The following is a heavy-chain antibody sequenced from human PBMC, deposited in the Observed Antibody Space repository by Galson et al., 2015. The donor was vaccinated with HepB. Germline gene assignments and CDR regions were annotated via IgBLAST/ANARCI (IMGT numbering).Heavy chain of an antibody. D-gene: IGHD5-24*01. CDR1: GFTFSSHA. CDR3: AKEWRRDGYEHFDF. Sequence: SLRLSCAASGFTFSSHAMSWVRQAPGKGLEWVSGISGSGGRTHYADSVKGRFTISRDNSKSTLYLQVNILRAEDTAVYSCAKEWRRDGYEHFDFWGQGTLVTVSS. J-gene: IGHJ4*02. V-gene: IGHV3-23*01. CDR2: ISGSGGRT.